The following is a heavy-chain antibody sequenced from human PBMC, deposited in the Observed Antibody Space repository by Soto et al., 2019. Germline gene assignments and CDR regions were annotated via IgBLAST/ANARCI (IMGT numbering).Heavy chain of an antibody. J-gene: IGHJ4*02. CDR1: GFTFSSYA. D-gene: IGHD3-22*01. CDR3: AKAHYDSSGYSLALDY. Sequence: PGGSLRLSCAASGFTFSSYAMSWVRQAPGKGLEWVSAISGSGGSTYYADSVKGRFTISRDNSKNALYLQMNSLRAEDTAVYYCAKAHYDSSGYSLALDYWGQGTLVTVSS. V-gene: IGHV3-23*01. CDR2: ISGSGGST.